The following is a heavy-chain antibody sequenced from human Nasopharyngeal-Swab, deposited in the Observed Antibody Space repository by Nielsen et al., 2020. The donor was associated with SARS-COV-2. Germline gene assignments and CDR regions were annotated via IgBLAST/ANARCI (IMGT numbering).Heavy chain of an antibody. D-gene: IGHD4-11*01. V-gene: IGHV3-9*01. CDR1: GFTYDDYA. CDR3: TKGRADYSNPSFDN. CDR2: IPWNSGT. Sequence: SLKISCASSGFTYDDYAMHWVRQAPGKGLARVSCIPWNSGTGYADSVKGRFTISRDNARNSLYLQMNSLTTDDTALYYCTKGRADYSNPSFDNWGQGTLVTVSS. J-gene: IGHJ4*02.